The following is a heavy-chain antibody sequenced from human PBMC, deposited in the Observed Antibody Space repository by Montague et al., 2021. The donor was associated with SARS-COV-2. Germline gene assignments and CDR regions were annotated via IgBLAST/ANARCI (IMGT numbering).Heavy chain of an antibody. V-gene: IGHV4-61*02. J-gene: IGHJ6*03. CDR2: IYNSGST. CDR3: ARRIAETYYYCMDV. CDR1: GGSISSGSYY. Sequence: TLSLTCTVSGGSISSGSYYWSWIRQPAGKGLEWIGRIYNSGSTNYNPSLKSRVTISVDTSKNQFSLKLSSVTAADTAVYYCARRIAETYYYCMDVWGKGTTVTVSS. D-gene: IGHD6-13*01.